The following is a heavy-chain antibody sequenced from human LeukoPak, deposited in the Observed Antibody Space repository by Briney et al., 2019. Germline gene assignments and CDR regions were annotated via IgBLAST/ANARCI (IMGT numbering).Heavy chain of an antibody. CDR2: IDPSDSYT. J-gene: IGHJ2*01. CDR3: ARHPPAWYFDL. V-gene: IGHV5-10-1*01. CDR1: GYSFTSYW. Sequence: GESLQISCQGSGYSFTSYWISWVRQLPGKGLEWMGRIDPSDSYTNYSPSFQGHVTISADKSTSTAYLQWSSLKASDTAMYYCARHPPAWYFDLWGRGTLVTVSS.